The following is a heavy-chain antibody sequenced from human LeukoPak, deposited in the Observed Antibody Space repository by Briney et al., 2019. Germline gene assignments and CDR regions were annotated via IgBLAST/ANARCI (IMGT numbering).Heavy chain of an antibody. Sequence: GGSLRLSCAASGFTCSNYWMHWVRQIPGKGLVWVSRISSDGTNTHYADSVKGRFTISRDNAENTLYLQMTSLRAEDTAVYYCARDPGHSNYINDYWGQGTLVTVSS. CDR3: ARDPGHSNYINDY. CDR1: GFTCSNYW. D-gene: IGHD4-11*01. J-gene: IGHJ4*02. CDR2: ISSDGTNT. V-gene: IGHV3-74*01.